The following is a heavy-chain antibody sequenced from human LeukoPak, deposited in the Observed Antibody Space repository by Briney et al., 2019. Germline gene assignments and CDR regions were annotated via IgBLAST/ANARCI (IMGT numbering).Heavy chain of an antibody. V-gene: IGHV4-59*02. J-gene: IGHJ4*02. Sequence: PSETLSLTCTVSGGSVSGYHWSWIRQSPGTGLEWIGNIYHSGSTDYNPSLKSRFIVSVDTSKNQFSLKVSSVTAADTAVYYCARAGGIPASFDYWGQGTLVTVSS. D-gene: IGHD6-25*01. CDR1: GGSVSGYH. CDR3: ARAGGIPASFDY. CDR2: IYHSGST.